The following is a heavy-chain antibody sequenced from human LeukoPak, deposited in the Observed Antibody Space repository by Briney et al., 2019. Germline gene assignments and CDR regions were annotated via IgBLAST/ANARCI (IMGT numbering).Heavy chain of an antibody. Sequence: SETLSLTCTVSGGSTSSSSYYWGWIRQPPGKGLEWIGSIYYGGNTYYNPSLKSRVTIFVDTSKNQFSLKLSSVTAADTAVYYCARHHRQWLPPNWFDPWGQGTLVTVSS. CDR3: ARHHRQWLPPNWFDP. V-gene: IGHV4-39*01. D-gene: IGHD6-19*01. CDR2: IYYGGNT. J-gene: IGHJ5*02. CDR1: GGSTSSSSYY.